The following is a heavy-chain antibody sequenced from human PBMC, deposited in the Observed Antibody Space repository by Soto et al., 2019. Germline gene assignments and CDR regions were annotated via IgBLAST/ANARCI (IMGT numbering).Heavy chain of an antibody. V-gene: IGHV1-69*06. Sequence: GASVKVSCKASGGTFSNYAISWVRQAPGQGLEWMGGIIPIFGTANYAQKFQGRVTITADKSTSTAYMELSSLRSEDTAVYYCARGRRDIVVVVAAPIPTYYSYGMDVWGQGTTVTVSS. CDR2: IIPIFGTA. J-gene: IGHJ6*02. D-gene: IGHD2-15*01. CDR1: GGTFSNYA. CDR3: ARGRRDIVVVVAAPIPTYYSYGMDV.